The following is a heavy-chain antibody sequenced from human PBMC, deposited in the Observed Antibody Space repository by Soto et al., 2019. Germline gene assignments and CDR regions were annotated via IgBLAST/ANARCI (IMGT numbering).Heavy chain of an antibody. CDR2: ISGSGGST. CDR3: AKLKYSSSWYAPDYYYYYGMDV. D-gene: IGHD6-13*01. CDR1: GFTFSSYA. V-gene: IGHV3-23*01. Sequence: EVQLLESGGGLVQPGGSLRLSCAASGFTFSSYAMSWVRQAPGKGLEGVSAISGSGGSTYYADSVKGRFTISRDNSKNTLYLQRNGLRAEDTAVYYCAKLKYSSSWYAPDYYYYYGMDVWGQGTTVTVSS. J-gene: IGHJ6*02.